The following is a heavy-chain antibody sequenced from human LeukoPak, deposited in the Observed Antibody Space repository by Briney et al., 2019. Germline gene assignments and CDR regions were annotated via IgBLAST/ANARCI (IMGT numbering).Heavy chain of an antibody. V-gene: IGHV3-21*01. CDR2: ISSSSYI. J-gene: IGHJ4*02. CDR3: AREPSNYGDHYFDY. Sequence: GGSLRLSCAASGFTFSSCMNWVRQAPGKGLEWVSSISSSSYIYYADSVKGRFTISRDNAKNSLYLQMNSLRAEDTAVYYCAREPSNYGDHYFDYWGQGTLVTVSS. CDR1: GFTFSSC. D-gene: IGHD4-17*01.